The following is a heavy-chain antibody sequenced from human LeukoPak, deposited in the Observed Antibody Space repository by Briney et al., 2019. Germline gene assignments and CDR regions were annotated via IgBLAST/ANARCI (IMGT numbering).Heavy chain of an antibody. V-gene: IGHV4-59*02. CDR2: TSYSGTGDT. J-gene: IGHJ4*02. D-gene: IGHD3-22*01. CDR1: GGTVRSYY. Sequence: PSETLSLTCTVSGGTVRSYYWSWTRQAPGKGLEWIGYTSYSGTGDTNYNPSLQSRVTFSIDMSRNQFSLTLNSVTAADTAVYYCARSFDSSGYYYGFESWGQGTLVTVSS. CDR3: ARSFDSSGYYYGFES.